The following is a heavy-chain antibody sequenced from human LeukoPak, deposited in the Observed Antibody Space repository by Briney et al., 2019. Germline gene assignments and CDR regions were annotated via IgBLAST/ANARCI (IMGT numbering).Heavy chain of an antibody. D-gene: IGHD2-21*02. V-gene: IGHV3-23*01. J-gene: IGHJ4*02. CDR3: VKDWSDDARCGGDCLDY. Sequence: GGSLRLSCAASGFTFSSYAMSWVHQAPGKGLEWVLNISSSGGGTYYAGSVKGHFTISRDNSKNTLHLQMNSLRAEDTAVYYCVKDWSDDARCGGDCLDYWGQGTLVTVSS. CDR1: GFTFSSYA. CDR2: ISSSGGGT.